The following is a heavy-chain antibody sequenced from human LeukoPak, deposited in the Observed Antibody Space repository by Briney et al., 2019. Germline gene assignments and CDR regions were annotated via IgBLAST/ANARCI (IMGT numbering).Heavy chain of an antibody. CDR2: INHSGST. Sequence: SETLSLTRAVYGGSFSGYYWSWIRQPPGKGLEWIGEINHSGSTNYNPSLKSRVTISVDTSKNQFSLKLSSVTAADTVVYYCARARGGYSSGWFDPWGQGTLVTVSS. CDR3: ARARGGYSSGWFDP. J-gene: IGHJ5*02. CDR1: GGSFSGYY. V-gene: IGHV4-34*01. D-gene: IGHD5-18*01.